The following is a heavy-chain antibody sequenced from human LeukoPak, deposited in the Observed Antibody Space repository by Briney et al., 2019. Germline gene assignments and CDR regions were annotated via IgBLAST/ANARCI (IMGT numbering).Heavy chain of an antibody. CDR2: ISSSSSYI. CDR1: GFTFSSYS. V-gene: IGHV3-21*01. CDR3: ARVGNYYDSSGPAFDI. J-gene: IGHJ3*02. Sequence: PGGSLRLSCAASGFTFSSYSMNWVRQAPGKGLEWVSSISSSSSYIYYADSVKGRFTISRDNAKNSLYLQMNSLRAEDTAVYYCARVGNYYDSSGPAFDIWGQGTMVTVSS. D-gene: IGHD3-22*01.